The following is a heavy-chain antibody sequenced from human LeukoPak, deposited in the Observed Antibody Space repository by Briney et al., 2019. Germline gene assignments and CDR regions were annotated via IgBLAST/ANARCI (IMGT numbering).Heavy chain of an antibody. CDR3: AKTFYYDSTFPGPFDY. CDR2: INAGGDNT. CDR1: GFTFSSNY. D-gene: IGHD3-22*01. V-gene: IGHV3-23*01. J-gene: IGHJ4*02. Sequence: GGSLRLSCAASGFTFSSNYMSWVRQAPGKGLEWVSGINAGGDNTHYADSVKGRFTISRDNSKNTLYLQMNSLRAEDTAVYYCAKTFYYDSTFPGPFDYWGQGTLVTVSS.